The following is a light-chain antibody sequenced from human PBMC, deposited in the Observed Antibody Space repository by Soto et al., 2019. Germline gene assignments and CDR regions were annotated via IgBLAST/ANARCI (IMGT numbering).Light chain of an antibody. J-gene: IGLJ2*01. CDR1: SGAIGTYNL. CDR2: GGN. CDR3: CSYAGRSTVV. Sequence: QSALTQPASVSGSPGQSITISCTGTSGAIGTYNLVSWYQQYPGRAPKLIIFGGNKRPSGVSIRFSASKSGYTASLAISGLQAEDEADYHCCSYAGRSTVVCGGGTKLTVL. V-gene: IGLV2-23*01.